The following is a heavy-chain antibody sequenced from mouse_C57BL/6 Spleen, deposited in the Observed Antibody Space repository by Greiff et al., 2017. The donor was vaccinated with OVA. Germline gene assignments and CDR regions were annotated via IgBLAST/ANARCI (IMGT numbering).Heavy chain of an antibody. D-gene: IGHD2-14*01. CDR2: IDPSDSYT. Sequence: QVQLQQPGAELVKPGASVKLSCKASGYTFTSYWMQWVKQRPGQGLEWIGEIDPSDSYTNYNQKFKGKATLTVDTSSSTANMQLSSLTSEDSAVYYCARGVRRNIDVWGTGTTVTVSS. CDR3: ARGVRRNIDV. V-gene: IGHV1-50*01. J-gene: IGHJ1*03. CDR1: GYTFTSYW.